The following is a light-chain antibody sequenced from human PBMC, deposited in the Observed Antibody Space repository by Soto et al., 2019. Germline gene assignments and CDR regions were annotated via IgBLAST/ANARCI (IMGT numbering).Light chain of an antibody. CDR1: QTVNYNY. CDR2: GAS. J-gene: IGKJ4*01. Sequence: ELVLMQSPGTLSLSPGEVVTLSCIASQTVNYNYLPWYQLIPGQAPTLLISGASGRATGTPDRFSGSASGTDFTLTISRLEPEDFAVYYCQQYGSSTHTFGGGTKVDIK. CDR3: QQYGSSTHT. V-gene: IGKV3-20*01.